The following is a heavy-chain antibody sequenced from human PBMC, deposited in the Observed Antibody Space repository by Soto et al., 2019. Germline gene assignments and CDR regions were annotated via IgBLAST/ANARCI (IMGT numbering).Heavy chain of an antibody. CDR2: IKQDGSVK. V-gene: IGHV3-7*01. D-gene: IGHD1-26*01. CDR3: ASQLIRTTYGMDV. J-gene: IGHJ6*02. Sequence: GGSLRLSCAASGFTFSSYWMSWVRQAPGKGLEWVANIKQDGSVKYYVDSVKGRFTISRDNAKNSLYLQMNSLRAEDTAVYYCASQLIRTTYGMDVWGQGTTVTVSS. CDR1: GFTFSSYW.